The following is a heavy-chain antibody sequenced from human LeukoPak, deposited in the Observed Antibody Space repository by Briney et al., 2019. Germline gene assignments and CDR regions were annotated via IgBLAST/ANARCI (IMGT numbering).Heavy chain of an antibody. CDR2: VYPGDSGT. J-gene: IGHJ4*02. CDR1: GYSFTSYW. CDR3: ARQKDYDGSGYSGFDY. Sequence: PGESLKISCKGSGYSFTSYWIGWVRQMPGKGLEWMRIVYPGDSGTRYCPSFQGQVTISADKSISTAYLQWGGLKASDTAMYYCARQKDYDGSGYSGFDYWGQGTLVTVSS. D-gene: IGHD3-22*01. V-gene: IGHV5-51*01.